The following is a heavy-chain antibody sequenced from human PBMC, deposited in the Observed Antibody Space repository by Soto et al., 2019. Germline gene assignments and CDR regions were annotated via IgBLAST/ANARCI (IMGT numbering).Heavy chain of an antibody. V-gene: IGHV3-48*03. CDR2: ISGSGGTI. Sequence: EVQLGESGGGLVQPGGSLRLSCAASGFTFSRYEMHWVRQAPGMGLEWVAYISGSGGTIYYADSVKGRFTISRDNAKNSLYLQMNSLRAEDTALYYCAKGAAAGHYWYFDLWGRGTLVTVSS. CDR1: GFTFSRYE. CDR3: AKGAAAGHYWYFDL. D-gene: IGHD6-13*01. J-gene: IGHJ2*01.